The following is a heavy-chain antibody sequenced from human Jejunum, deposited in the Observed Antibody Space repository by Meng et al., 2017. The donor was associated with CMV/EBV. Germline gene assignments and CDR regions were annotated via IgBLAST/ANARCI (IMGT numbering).Heavy chain of an antibody. V-gene: IGHV4-59*08. Sequence: QVQLQESGPGLVKPSETLSLTCTVSGASISSFYWSWIRQPPGKGLEWIGYIHDSRGTNYSPSLQSRVTMSVDPSRNQFSLKLASVTAADTAVYYCVGTSLSTGLWGQGTLVTVSS. J-gene: IGHJ4*02. D-gene: IGHD2-8*02. CDR1: GASISSFY. CDR3: VGTSLSTGL. CDR2: IHDSRGT.